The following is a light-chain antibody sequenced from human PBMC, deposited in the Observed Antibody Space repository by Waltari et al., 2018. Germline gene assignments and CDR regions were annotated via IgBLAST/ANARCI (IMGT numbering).Light chain of an antibody. Sequence: QSALTQPASVSGSPGQSITISCTGFNSNVGSYNLVSWYQKHPGKAPKPWFYEGNRRPSGVSNRFSGSKSDNTASLTPSGVQAEDEADYYCCSNVGSSVFFGGGTKLTVL. CDR1: NSNVGSYNL. CDR2: EGN. V-gene: IGLV2-23*03. J-gene: IGLJ2*01. CDR3: CSNVGSSVF.